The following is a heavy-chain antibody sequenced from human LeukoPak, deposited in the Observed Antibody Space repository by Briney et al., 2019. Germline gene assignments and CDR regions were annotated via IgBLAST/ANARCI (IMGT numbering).Heavy chain of an antibody. CDR1: GGXFSGYY. CDR3: ARARYYDILTGYYPYFDY. D-gene: IGHD3-9*01. Sequence: SETLSLTCAVYGGXFSGYYCTWIRQPPGKGLEWIGEINHSGSTNYNPSLKSRVTISVDTSKNQFSLKLSSVTAADTAVYYCARARYYDILTGYYPYFDYWGQGTLVTVSS. V-gene: IGHV4-34*01. CDR2: INHSGST. J-gene: IGHJ4*02.